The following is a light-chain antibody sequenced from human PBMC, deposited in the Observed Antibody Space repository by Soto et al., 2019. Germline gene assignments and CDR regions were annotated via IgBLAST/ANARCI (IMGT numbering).Light chain of an antibody. Sequence: SYELTQPPSVSVAPEKTARLTCGGDNIGSKRVHWYRQKPGQAPVSVIYYDSDRPSGIPERFSGSNSGNTATLTINRVEAGDEADYYCQVWDITTDHYVFGTGTKLTVL. CDR1: NIGSKR. V-gene: IGLV3-21*04. CDR2: YDS. CDR3: QVWDITTDHYV. J-gene: IGLJ1*01.